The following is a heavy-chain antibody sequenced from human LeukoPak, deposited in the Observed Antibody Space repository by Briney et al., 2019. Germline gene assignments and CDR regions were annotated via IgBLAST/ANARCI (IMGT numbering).Heavy chain of an antibody. J-gene: IGHJ6*03. D-gene: IGHD1-26*01. CDR2: INHSGST. V-gene: IGHV4-34*01. CDR1: GGSFSGYY. Sequence: AETLSLTCAVYGGSFSGYYWSWIRQPPGKGLEWIGEINHSGSTNYNPSLKSRVTISVDSSKNQFSLKLSSVTAADTSVYYCARRRVGATFYYYYYMDVWGKGTTVTVSS. CDR3: ARRRVGATFYYYYYMDV.